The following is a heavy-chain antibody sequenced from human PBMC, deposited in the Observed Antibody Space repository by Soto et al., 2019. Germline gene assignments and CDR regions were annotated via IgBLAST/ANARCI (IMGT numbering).Heavy chain of an antibody. CDR2: ISGSGGST. CDR1: GFTFSSYA. Sequence: EVQLLESGGGLVQPGGSLRLSSAASGFTFSSYAMNWVRQAPGKGLEWVSVISGSGGSTYYADSVKGRFTISRDNSKNTLYLQMNSLRVEDTAVYYCASRSSGWYFDYWGQGTLVTVSS. V-gene: IGHV3-23*01. D-gene: IGHD6-19*01. J-gene: IGHJ4*02. CDR3: ASRSSGWYFDY.